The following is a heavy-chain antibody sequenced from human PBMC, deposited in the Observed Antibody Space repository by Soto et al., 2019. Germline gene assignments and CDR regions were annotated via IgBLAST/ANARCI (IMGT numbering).Heavy chain of an antibody. Sequence: SETLSLTCTVSGGSISNYYWSWIRQPAGKGLEWIGRIHTSDSTNYNPSLKSRVTMSVDTSNNQFSLKLTSLTAADTAVYYCARALSAAAGLYFDYWGQGTLVTVSS. CDR3: ARALSAAAGLYFDY. J-gene: IGHJ4*02. CDR1: GGSISNYY. V-gene: IGHV4-4*07. CDR2: IHTSDST. D-gene: IGHD6-13*01.